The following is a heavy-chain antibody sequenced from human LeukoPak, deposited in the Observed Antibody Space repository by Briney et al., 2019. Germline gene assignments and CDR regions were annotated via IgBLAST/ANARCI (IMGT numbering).Heavy chain of an antibody. J-gene: IGHJ3*02. CDR3: ASDSRSDYYGSGAVAFDI. CDR1: GFTFSSYW. Sequence: GGSLRLSCAASGFTFSSYWMHWVRQAPGKGLVWVSRINSDGSSTSYADSVKGRFTISRDNAKNTLYLQMNSLRAEDTAVYYCASDSRSDYYGSGAVAFDIWGQGTMVTVSS. V-gene: IGHV3-74*01. CDR2: INSDGSST. D-gene: IGHD3-10*01.